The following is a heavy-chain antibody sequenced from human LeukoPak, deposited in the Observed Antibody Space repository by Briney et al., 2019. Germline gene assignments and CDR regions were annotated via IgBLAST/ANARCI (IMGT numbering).Heavy chain of an antibody. CDR3: ARVDSDLQYMPPAEYFQH. V-gene: IGHV1-69*01. CDR2: IIPIFGTA. Sequence: GGSLRLSCAASGGTFSSYAISWVRQAPGQGLEWMGGIIPIFGTANYAQKFQGRVTITADESTSTAYMELSSLRSEDTAVYYCARVDSDLQYMPPAEYFQHWGQGTLVTVSS. D-gene: IGHD2-2*01. J-gene: IGHJ1*01. CDR1: GGTFSSYA.